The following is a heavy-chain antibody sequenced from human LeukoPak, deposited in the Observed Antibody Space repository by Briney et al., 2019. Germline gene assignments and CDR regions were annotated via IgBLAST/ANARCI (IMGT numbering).Heavy chain of an antibody. CDR2: IIPIFGTA. Sequence: ASVKVSCKASGGTFSSYAISWVRQAPGQGLEWMRGIIPIFGTANYAQKFQGRVTITADESTSTAYMELSSLRSEDTAVYYCARGGPDSSGYQDAFDIWGQGTMVTVSS. CDR1: GGTFSSYA. CDR3: ARGGPDSSGYQDAFDI. V-gene: IGHV1-69*13. D-gene: IGHD3-22*01. J-gene: IGHJ3*02.